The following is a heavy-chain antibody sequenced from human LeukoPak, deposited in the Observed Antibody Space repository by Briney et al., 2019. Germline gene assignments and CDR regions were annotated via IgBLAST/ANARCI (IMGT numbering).Heavy chain of an antibody. CDR3: AREYSSSGLAFDY. Sequence: SHTLSLSCAISGDSVSSNITAWNWIRQSPPRGLEWLGRTYYRSKWYNDYALSVKSRITINPDTSKNQFSLQLNSVTPEDTAVYYCAREYSSSGLAFDYWGQGTLVTVSS. V-gene: IGHV6-1*01. J-gene: IGHJ4*02. CDR2: TYYRSKWYN. D-gene: IGHD6-19*01. CDR1: GDSVSSNITA.